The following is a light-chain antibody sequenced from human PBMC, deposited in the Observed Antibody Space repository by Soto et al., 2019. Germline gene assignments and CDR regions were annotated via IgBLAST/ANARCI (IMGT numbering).Light chain of an antibody. J-gene: IGLJ2*01. V-gene: IGLV2-14*01. CDR2: DVS. CDR1: SSDVGGYNY. CDR3: SSYTSSSSLVV. Sequence: QSALTQPASVSGSPGQSITISCTGTSSDVGGYNYVSWYQQHPVKAPKLMIYDVSNRPSVVSNRFSGSKTGNTASLPISGLQAEDEADYYCSSYTSSSSLVVFGGGTKLTVL.